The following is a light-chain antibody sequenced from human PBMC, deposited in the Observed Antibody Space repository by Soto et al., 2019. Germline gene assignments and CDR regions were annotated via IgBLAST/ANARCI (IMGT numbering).Light chain of an antibody. V-gene: IGKV1-5*01. CDR2: DVS. CDR3: QQYDSYSRT. CDR1: QRISPW. Sequence: DIEMTQSPSTLSASVGDRVTIAFRASQRISPWLAWFQQKPGKAPKLLIYDVSTLESGVPSRFSGSGSGTEFTLTINSLQPDDFATYYCQQYDSYSRTFGQGTKVDI. J-gene: IGKJ1*01.